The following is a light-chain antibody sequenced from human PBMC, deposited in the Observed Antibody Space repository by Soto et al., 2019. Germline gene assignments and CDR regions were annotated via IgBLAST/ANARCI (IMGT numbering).Light chain of an antibody. J-gene: IGKJ1*01. V-gene: IGKV3-20*01. CDR2: RTS. CDR3: QQYSSSRT. Sequence: EIVMTQSPATLSVSPGERATLSCRASQSISSNLAWYQQKPGQAPRLLMFRTSSRATGFPARFSGSGSGTDFTLTISRLEPEDFAVYYCQQYSSSRTFGQGTKVDIK. CDR1: QSISSN.